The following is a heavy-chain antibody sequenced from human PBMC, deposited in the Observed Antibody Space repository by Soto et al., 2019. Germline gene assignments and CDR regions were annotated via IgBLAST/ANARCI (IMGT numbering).Heavy chain of an antibody. V-gene: IGHV1-3*01. CDR3: ARDMGFGLSDY. J-gene: IGHJ4*02. D-gene: IGHD3-10*01. CDR2: INAGNGNT. CDR1: GYTFTNYA. Sequence: ASVKVSCKASGYTFTNYAIDWVRQAPGQRLEWMGWINAGNGNTKYSQKFLGRVTITRDTSASTAYMELSSLRSEDAAVYYCARDMGFGLSDYWGQGILVTVSS.